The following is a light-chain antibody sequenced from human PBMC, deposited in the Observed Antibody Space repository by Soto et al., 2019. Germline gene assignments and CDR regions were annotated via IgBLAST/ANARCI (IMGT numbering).Light chain of an antibody. CDR3: QQYNSYWT. Sequence: IQMTQSPSTRSSSVGDRVTITCRASQSISSWLAWYQQKPGKAPKLLIYDASSLESGVPSRFSGSGSGTEFTLTISSMKPDDFATDYCQQYNSYWTFGQGTKVDIK. V-gene: IGKV1-5*01. CDR1: QSISSW. J-gene: IGKJ1*01. CDR2: DAS.